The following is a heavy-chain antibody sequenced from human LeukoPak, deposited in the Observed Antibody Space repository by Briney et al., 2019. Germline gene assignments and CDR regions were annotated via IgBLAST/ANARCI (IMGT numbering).Heavy chain of an antibody. J-gene: IGHJ5*02. CDR1: GFTFNSYG. Sequence: GRSLRLSCAASGFTFNSYGMHWVRQAPGKGLEWVAVILNDGSQEKYADSVKGRFTISRDNSKNTLFLQMNSLRAEDTAVYYCARLGAAVHNWFDPWGQGTLVTVSS. CDR2: ILNDGSQE. V-gene: IGHV3-33*01. D-gene: IGHD6-13*01. CDR3: ARLGAAVHNWFDP.